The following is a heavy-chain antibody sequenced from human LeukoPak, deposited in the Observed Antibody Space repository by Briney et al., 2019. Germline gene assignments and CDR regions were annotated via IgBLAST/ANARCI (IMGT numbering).Heavy chain of an antibody. D-gene: IGHD2-21*02. CDR3: ARDVMGDYWFDP. V-gene: IGHV4-59*01. J-gene: IGHJ5*02. CDR1: GGTISSNY. CDR2: IYYSGST. Sequence: PSETLSFTSTVSGGTISSNYWGWLGQPPGKDLKGIGYIYYSGSTNYNPSLKSRVTISVDTSKNQFSLKLSSVTAADTAVYYCARDVMGDYWFDPWGQGTLVTVSS.